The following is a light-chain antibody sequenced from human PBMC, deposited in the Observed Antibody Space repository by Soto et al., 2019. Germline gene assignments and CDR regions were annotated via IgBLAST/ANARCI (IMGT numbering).Light chain of an antibody. V-gene: IGKV3D-20*02. Sequence: ENVLTQSPGTLSLSPGERATLSCRASQSVTNNYLTWYQQKPGQAPRLLIYGAFNRAAGIPARFSGSGSGTDFTLTISSLEPEDSAVYYCQQRNIWPPVTFGQGTRLEIK. CDR3: QQRNIWPPVT. CDR2: GAF. J-gene: IGKJ5*01. CDR1: QSVTNNY.